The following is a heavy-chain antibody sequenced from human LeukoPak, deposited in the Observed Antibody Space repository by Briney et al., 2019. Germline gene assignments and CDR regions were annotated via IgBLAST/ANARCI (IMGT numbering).Heavy chain of an antibody. J-gene: IGHJ6*02. CDR1: GYTFTGYY. Sequence: ASVTVSCKASGYTFTGYYMHWVRQAPGQGREWMGWINPNSGGTNHAQKFQGWVTMTRDTSISTAYMELSRLRSDDTAVYYCARGTTIWSGYLPFYYYYYGMDVWGQGTTVTVSS. CDR3: ARGTTIWSGYLPFYYYYYGMDV. V-gene: IGHV1-2*04. CDR2: INPNSGGT. D-gene: IGHD3-3*01.